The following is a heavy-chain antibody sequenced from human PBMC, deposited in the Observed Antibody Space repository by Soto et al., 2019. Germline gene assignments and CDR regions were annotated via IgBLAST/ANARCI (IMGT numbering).Heavy chain of an antibody. CDR3: ARCSLVVVPAPGFDP. CDR1: GGSISSGGYY. CDR2: IYYSGTT. J-gene: IGHJ5*02. V-gene: IGHV4-31*03. Sequence: SETLSLTCTVSGGSISSGGYYWSWIRQHPGKGLEWIGYIYYSGTTYYNPSLKSRVTISVDTSKNQFSLKLSSVSAADTALYYCARCSLVVVPAPGFDPWDRGTLVTVS. D-gene: IGHD2-2*01.